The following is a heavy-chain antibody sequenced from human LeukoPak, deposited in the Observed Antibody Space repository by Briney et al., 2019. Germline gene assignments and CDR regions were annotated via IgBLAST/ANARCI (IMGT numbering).Heavy chain of an antibody. J-gene: IGHJ6*02. CDR2: IYYSGST. V-gene: IGHV4-59*01. CDR1: GGSISSYY. CDR3: ARLLTVTTTKPYYYYGMDV. D-gene: IGHD4-17*01. Sequence: SETLSLTCTVSGGSISSYYWSWIRQPPGKGLEWIGYIYYSGSTNYNPSLKSRVTISVDTSKNQFSLKLSSVTAADTAVYYCARLLTVTTTKPYYYYGMDVWGQGTTVTVSS.